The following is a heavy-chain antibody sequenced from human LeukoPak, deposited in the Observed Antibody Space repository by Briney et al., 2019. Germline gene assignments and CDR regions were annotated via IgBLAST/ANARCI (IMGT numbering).Heavy chain of an antibody. CDR2: IYTSGST. CDR3: ARDRVAAARPSPFDI. CDR1: GGSISSYY. Sequence: PSETLSHTCTVSGGSISSYYWSWIRQPAGKGLEWIGRIYTSGSTNYNPSLKSRVTMSVDTSKNQFSLKLSSVTAADTAVYYCARDRVAAARPSPFDIWGQGTMVTVSS. J-gene: IGHJ3*02. V-gene: IGHV4-4*07. D-gene: IGHD6-13*01.